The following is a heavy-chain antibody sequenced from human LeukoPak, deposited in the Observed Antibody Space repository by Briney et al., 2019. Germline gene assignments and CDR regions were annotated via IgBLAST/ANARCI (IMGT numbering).Heavy chain of an antibody. CDR1: GFTFSSYA. J-gene: IGHJ4*02. V-gene: IGHV3-30-3*01. CDR3: ASLDYSSGWYTADY. CDR2: ISYDGSNK. Sequence: GGSLRLSCAASGFTFSSYAMHWVRQAPGKGVEWVAVISYDGSNKYYADSVKGRFTISRDNSKNTLYLQMNSLRAEDTAVYYCASLDYSSGWYTADYWGQGTLVTVSS. D-gene: IGHD6-19*01.